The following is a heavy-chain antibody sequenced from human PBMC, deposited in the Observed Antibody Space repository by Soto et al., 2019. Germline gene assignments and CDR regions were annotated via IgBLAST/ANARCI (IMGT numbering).Heavy chain of an antibody. D-gene: IGHD3-3*01. Sequence: SETLSLTCTVSGGSISSYYWSWIRQPPGKGLERFGYISYSGSTNYNPSLKRRVTISVDTSKNQFSLKLSSVTAADTAVYYCASSSPHYDFWSGYSFWDAFDIWGQGTMVTVSS. CDR3: ASSSPHYDFWSGYSFWDAFDI. J-gene: IGHJ3*02. V-gene: IGHV4-59*01. CDR1: GGSISSYY. CDR2: ISYSGST.